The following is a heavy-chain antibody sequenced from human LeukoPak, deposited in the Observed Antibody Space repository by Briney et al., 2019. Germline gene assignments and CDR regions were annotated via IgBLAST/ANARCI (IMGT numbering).Heavy chain of an antibody. Sequence: PSETLSLTCTVSGGSICSSSYYWGWIRQPPGKGLEWIGSIYYSGSTYYNPSLKSRVTISVDTSKNQFSLKLSSVTAADTAVYYCARQAYYFDYWGQGTLVAVSS. J-gene: IGHJ4*02. CDR1: GGSICSSSYY. V-gene: IGHV4-39*01. CDR2: IYYSGST. CDR3: ARQAYYFDY.